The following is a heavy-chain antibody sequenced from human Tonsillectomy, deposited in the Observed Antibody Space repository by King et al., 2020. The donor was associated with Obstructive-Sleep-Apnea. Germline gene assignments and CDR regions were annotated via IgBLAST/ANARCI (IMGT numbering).Heavy chain of an antibody. CDR2: ISADNVNT. CDR1: GYTFTSYG. CDR3: ARSPAVADPTYY. D-gene: IGHD6-19*01. J-gene: IGHJ4*02. Sequence: QLVQSGAEVKKPGASVKVSCKASGYTFTSYGISWVRQAPGQGLEWMGWISADNVNTNYAQKLQGRVTMTTDTTTSTAYMELRSLRSYDTAVYYCARSPAVADPTYYCGQGTLVTVSS. V-gene: IGHV1-18*01.